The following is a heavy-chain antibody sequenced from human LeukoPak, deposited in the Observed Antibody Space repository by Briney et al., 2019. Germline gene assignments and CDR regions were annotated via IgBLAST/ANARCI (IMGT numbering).Heavy chain of an antibody. V-gene: IGHV5-51*01. Sequence: GGSLRLSCTGSGYSFTSYWIGWVRQMPGKGLEWMGIIYPGDSDTRYSPSFQGQVTISAEKSISTAYLQWSSLKASDTAMYYCARTVEMATIVGYFDYWGQGTLVTVSS. CDR2: IYPGDSDT. J-gene: IGHJ4*02. D-gene: IGHD5-24*01. CDR1: GYSFTSYW. CDR3: ARTVEMATIVGYFDY.